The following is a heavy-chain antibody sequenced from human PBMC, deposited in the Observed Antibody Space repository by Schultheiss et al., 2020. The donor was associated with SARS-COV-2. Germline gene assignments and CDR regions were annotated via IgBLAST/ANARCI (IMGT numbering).Heavy chain of an antibody. J-gene: IGHJ4*02. V-gene: IGHV3-23*01. Sequence: GGSLRLSCAASGFTFSSYAMSWVRQAPGKGLEWVSAIIGSGGSTYYADSVKGRFTISRDNSKNTLYLQMNSLRAEDTAVYYCAGDYYDSSGLLHWGQGTLVTVSS. CDR2: IIGSGGST. D-gene: IGHD3-22*01. CDR3: AGDYYDSSGLLH. CDR1: GFTFSSYA.